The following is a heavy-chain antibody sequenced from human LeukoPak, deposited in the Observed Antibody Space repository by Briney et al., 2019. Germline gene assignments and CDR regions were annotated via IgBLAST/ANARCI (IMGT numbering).Heavy chain of an antibody. D-gene: IGHD3-10*01. J-gene: IGHJ4*02. CDR1: GGTFSSYD. CDR2: MNPNSGNT. CDR3: ARVLPMVRGVPDY. Sequence: ASVKVSCKASGGTFSSYDINWVRQATGQGLEWMGWMNPNSGNTGYAQKFQGRVTMTRNTSISTAYMELSSLRSEDTAVYYCARVLPMVRGVPDYWGQGTLVTVSS. V-gene: IGHV1-8*02.